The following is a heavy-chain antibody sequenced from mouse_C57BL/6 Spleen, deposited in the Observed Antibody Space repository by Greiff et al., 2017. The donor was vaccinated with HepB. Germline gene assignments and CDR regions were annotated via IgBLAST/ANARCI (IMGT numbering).Heavy chain of an antibody. CDR1: GFTFSSYA. J-gene: IGHJ2*01. V-gene: IGHV5-4*01. CDR2: ISDGGSYT. D-gene: IGHD2-1*01. CDR3: ARDYGDYGNYDYFDY. Sequence: EVKLMESGGGLVKPGGSLKLSCAASGFTFSSYAMSWVRQTPEKRLEWVATISDGGSYTYYPDNVKGRITISRDNAKNNLYLQMSHLKSEDTAMYYCARDYGDYGNYDYFDYWGQGTTLTVSS.